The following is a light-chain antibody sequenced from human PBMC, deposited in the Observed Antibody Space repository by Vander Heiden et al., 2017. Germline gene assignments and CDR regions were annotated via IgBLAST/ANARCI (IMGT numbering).Light chain of an antibody. Sequence: EIVLPQYPGTLSLSPGVRVTLSCRASQSVSSSYLAWYQQKPGQAPRLLIFGASSMATGIPDRFSGSGSGTDFTLTISRLEPEDFAVYYCQQDDSSPWTFGQGTKVEIK. V-gene: IGKV3-20*01. CDR1: QSVSSSY. J-gene: IGKJ1*01. CDR2: GAS. CDR3: QQDDSSPWT.